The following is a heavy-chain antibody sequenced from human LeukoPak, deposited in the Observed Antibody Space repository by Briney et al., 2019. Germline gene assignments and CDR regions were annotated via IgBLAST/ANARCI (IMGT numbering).Heavy chain of an antibody. J-gene: IGHJ4*02. D-gene: IGHD3-10*01. V-gene: IGHV5-51*01. CDR1: GYRFTSYW. CDR3: ARIWFGEFGFDY. CDR2: IYPGDSDT. Sequence: GESLKISCKGFGYRFTSYWIGWVRQMPGKGLEWMGIIYPGDSDTRYSPSFQGRVTISVDNSISTAYLQWSSLKASDTAMYYCARIWFGEFGFDYWGQGTLVTVSS.